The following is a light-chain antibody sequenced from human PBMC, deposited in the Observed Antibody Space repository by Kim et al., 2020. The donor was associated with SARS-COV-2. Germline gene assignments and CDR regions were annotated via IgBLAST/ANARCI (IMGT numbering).Light chain of an antibody. CDR3: ATWDDSLSGWV. J-gene: IGLJ3*02. Sequence: GQRVTIACSGSSSNSGDNAVSWYQQFPGTAPKLLIYRNSQRPSGVPDRFSGSKSGTSASLAISGLRSEDEAEYYCATWDDSLSGWVFGGGTQLTVL. V-gene: IGLV1-47*01. CDR2: RNS. CDR1: SSNSGDNA.